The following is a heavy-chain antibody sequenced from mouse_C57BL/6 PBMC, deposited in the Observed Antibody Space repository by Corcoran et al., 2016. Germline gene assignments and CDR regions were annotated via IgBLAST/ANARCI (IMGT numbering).Heavy chain of an antibody. V-gene: IGHV1-18*01. CDR2: INPNNGGT. D-gene: IGHD1-1*01. CDR1: GYTFTDYN. Sequence: EVQLQQSGPELVKPGASVKIPCKASGYTFTDYNMDWVKQSHGKSLEWIGDINPNNGGTIYNQKFKGKATLIVDKSSSTAYMELRSLTSEDTAVYYCARRSPYYYGSRPFDYWGQGTTLTVSS. CDR3: ARRSPYYYGSRPFDY. J-gene: IGHJ2*01.